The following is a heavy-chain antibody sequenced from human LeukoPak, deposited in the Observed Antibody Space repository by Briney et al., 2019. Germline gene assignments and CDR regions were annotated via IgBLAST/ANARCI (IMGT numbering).Heavy chain of an antibody. J-gene: IGHJ4*02. CDR2: INHNAEMI. CDR3: ARDHDWAFDL. D-gene: IGHD3-9*01. Sequence: GGSLRLSCEASGFPFGSYVMSWVRQAPGKGLEWIAYINHNAEMIFYPDFVKGRFSISRDNAKNSLYLQMNALRYEDTAIYYCARDHDWAFDLWGQGTWSPSPQ. CDR1: GFPFGSYV. V-gene: IGHV3-48*02.